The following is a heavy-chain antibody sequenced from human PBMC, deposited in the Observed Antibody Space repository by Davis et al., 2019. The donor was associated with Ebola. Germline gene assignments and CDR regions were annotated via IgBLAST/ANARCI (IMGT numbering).Heavy chain of an antibody. V-gene: IGHV3-23*01. CDR3: AKYSSGWLVDY. CDR2: ITGSGGKT. J-gene: IGHJ4*02. Sequence: GESLKISCAASGFTFSRYALSWVRQAPGKGLEWVSGITGSGGKTYYADSVKGRFTISRDNSKNTLYLQMKSLRAEDTAVYYCAKYSSGWLVDYWGQGTLVTVSS. CDR1: GFTFSRYA. D-gene: IGHD6-19*01.